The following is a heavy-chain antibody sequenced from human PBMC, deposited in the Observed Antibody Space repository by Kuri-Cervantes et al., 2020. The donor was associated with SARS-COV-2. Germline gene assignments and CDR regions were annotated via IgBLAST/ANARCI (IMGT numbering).Heavy chain of an antibody. CDR2: INTVNGDT. CDR3: ARDDFWSGYSASFDY. D-gene: IGHD3-3*01. J-gene: IGHJ4*02. Sequence: ASVKVSFKASGYSFSTFAIHWVRQAPGQSLEWMGWINTVNGDTGYSETLQGRVTITRDTSASTAYMELSSLRSEDTAVYYCARDDFWSGYSASFDYWGQGTLVTVSS. V-gene: IGHV1-3*04. CDR1: GYSFSTFA.